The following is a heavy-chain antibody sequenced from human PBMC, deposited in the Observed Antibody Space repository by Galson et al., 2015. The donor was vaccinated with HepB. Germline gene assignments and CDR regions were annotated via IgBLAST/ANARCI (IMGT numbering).Heavy chain of an antibody. CDR1: GFTFSDYY. CDR2: ISSSSSYI. Sequence: SLRLSCAASGFTFSDYYMSWIRQAPGKGLEWVSYISSSSSYIYYADSVKGRFTISRDNAKNSLYLQMNSLRAEDTAVYYCARDSGVTGPVPFDYWGQGTLVTVSS. V-gene: IGHV3-11*06. D-gene: IGHD2-2*01. J-gene: IGHJ4*02. CDR3: ARDSGVTGPVPFDY.